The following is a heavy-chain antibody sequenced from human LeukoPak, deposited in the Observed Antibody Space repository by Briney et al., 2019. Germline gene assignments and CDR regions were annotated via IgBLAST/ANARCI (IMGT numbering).Heavy chain of an antibody. CDR1: GFTFSTFA. J-gene: IGHJ4*02. D-gene: IGHD3-10*01. Sequence: PGGSLRLSCVASGFTFSTFAMIWVREAPGQGLVLVSTISETGRSTYYADSVKGQFTISRDNSKNTLYLQMNSLRAEDTAVYYCAKDLYYGSGRGPDYWGQGTLVTVSS. CDR3: AKDLYYGSGRGPDY. V-gene: IGHV3-23*01. CDR2: ISETGRST.